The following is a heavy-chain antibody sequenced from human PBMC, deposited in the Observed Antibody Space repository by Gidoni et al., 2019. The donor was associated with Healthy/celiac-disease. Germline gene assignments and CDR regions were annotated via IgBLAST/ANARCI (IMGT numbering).Heavy chain of an antibody. CDR2: IYYSVST. CDR3: ARHGYTYGVNYYYYAMDV. V-gene: IGHV4-39*01. Sequence: QLQLQESGPGLVKPSETLSLTCTVSGGSISSSSYYWGWIRQPPGKGLEWIGSIYYSVSTYYNPSLKSRVTISADTSKIQFSLKLSSVTAADTAVYYCARHGYTYGVNYYYYAMDVWGQGTTVTVSS. D-gene: IGHD5-18*01. CDR1: GGSISSSSYY. J-gene: IGHJ6*02.